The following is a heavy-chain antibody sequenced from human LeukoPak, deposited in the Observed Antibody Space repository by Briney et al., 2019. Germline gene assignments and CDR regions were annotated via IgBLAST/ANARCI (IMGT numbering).Heavy chain of an antibody. Sequence: ASVKVSCKASGYTFTSYGISRVRQAPGQGLEWMGWISAYNGNTNYAQKLQGRVTMTTDTSTSTAYMELRSLRSDDTAVYYCARVRRQQWLVHYYGMDVWGQGTTVTVSS. D-gene: IGHD6-19*01. J-gene: IGHJ6*02. CDR2: ISAYNGNT. CDR3: ARVRRQQWLVHYYGMDV. CDR1: GYTFTSYG. V-gene: IGHV1-18*01.